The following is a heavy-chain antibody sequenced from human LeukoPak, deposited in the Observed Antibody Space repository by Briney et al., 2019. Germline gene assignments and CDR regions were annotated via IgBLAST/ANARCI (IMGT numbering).Heavy chain of an antibody. CDR1: GFTFSSYA. CDR2: ISGSDGRT. D-gene: IGHD3-22*01. V-gene: IGHV3-23*01. CDR3: AKDGAYDTSGYYGSGAFDT. Sequence: GGSLRLSCAASGFTFSSYAMSWVRQAPGKGLEWVSVISGSDGRTYYAASVKGRFTISRDNSKNTLYLQMNSLRAEDTAVYYCAKDGAYDTSGYYGSGAFDTWGQGTVVTVSS. J-gene: IGHJ3*02.